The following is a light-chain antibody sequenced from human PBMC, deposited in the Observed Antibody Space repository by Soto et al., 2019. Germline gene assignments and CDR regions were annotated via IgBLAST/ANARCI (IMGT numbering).Light chain of an antibody. CDR1: QSVSSSY. Sequence: EIVLTQSPGTLSLSPGERATLSCRASQSVSSSYLAWDQQKPGQAPRLLIYCASSRATGIPDRFRGSGSGTDFPLTISRLEPEDFAVYYCQQYGSSLLTFGGGTKVEIK. V-gene: IGKV3-20*01. CDR2: CAS. CDR3: QQYGSSLLT. J-gene: IGKJ4*01.